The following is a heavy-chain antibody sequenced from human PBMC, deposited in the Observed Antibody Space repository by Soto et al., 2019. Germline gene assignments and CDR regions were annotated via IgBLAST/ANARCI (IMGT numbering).Heavy chain of an antibody. CDR2: MNPFSGNA. CDR1: GYTFTSYD. J-gene: IGHJ4*02. Sequence: QVQLVQYGAEVKKPGGSLRVSCKASGYTFTSYDIYWVRQATGQGLEWMGWMNPFSGNAVYTQKFQDRVTMTRDTSINTAYMEMSGLRSEDTAVYYCTRGQGNHWGQGSLVTVSS. CDR3: TRGQGNH. V-gene: IGHV1-8*01.